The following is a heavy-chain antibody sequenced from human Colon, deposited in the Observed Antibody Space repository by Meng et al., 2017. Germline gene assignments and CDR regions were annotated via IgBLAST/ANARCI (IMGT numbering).Heavy chain of an antibody. V-gene: IGHV4-31*03. CDR2: IHYSGST. J-gene: IGHJ4*02. CDR3: ARSSSWSRYFDY. D-gene: IGHD6-13*01. CDR1: GGSISSSSYY. Sequence: QLQLQESGPGLVKPSETLSLTCTVSGGSISSSSYYWGWIRQHPGKGLEWIGYIHYSGSTYYNPSLKSRVTISVDTSKNQFSLKLTSVTAADTAVYYCARSSSWSRYFDYWGQGTLVTVSS.